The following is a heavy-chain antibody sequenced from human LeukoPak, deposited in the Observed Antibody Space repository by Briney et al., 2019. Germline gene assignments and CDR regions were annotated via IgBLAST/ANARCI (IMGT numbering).Heavy chain of an antibody. CDR3: ARGPEPYSSDAFDI. CDR2: TNPNSGNT. V-gene: IGHV1-8*01. J-gene: IGHJ3*02. Sequence: ASVKVSCKASGYTFTSYDINWVRQATGQGLEWMGWTNPNSGNTGYAQKFQGRVTMTRNTSISTAYMELSSLRSEDTAVYYCARGPEPYSSDAFDIWGQGTMVTVSS. D-gene: IGHD6-13*01. CDR1: GYTFTSYD.